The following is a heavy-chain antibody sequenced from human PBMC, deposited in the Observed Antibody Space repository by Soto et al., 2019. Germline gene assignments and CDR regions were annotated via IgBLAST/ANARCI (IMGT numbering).Heavy chain of an antibody. CDR1: GFTFSSYA. CDR2: ISYDGSSK. J-gene: IGHJ6*02. D-gene: IGHD1-7*01. Sequence: GGSLRLSCAASGFTFSSYAMHWVRQAPGKGLEWVAVISYDGSSKYYADSVKGRFTISRDNSKNTLYLQMNSLRAEDTAVYYCARGLELSYYYYYYGMDVWGQGTTVTVSS. V-gene: IGHV3-30-3*01. CDR3: ARGLELSYYYYYYGMDV.